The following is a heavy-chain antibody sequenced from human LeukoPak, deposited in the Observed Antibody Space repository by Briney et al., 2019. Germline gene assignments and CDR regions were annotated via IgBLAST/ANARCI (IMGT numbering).Heavy chain of an antibody. Sequence: ASVKVSCKASGYTFTSYYMHWVRQAPGQGLEWMGIINPSGGSTSYAQKFQGRVTMTRDTSTSTVYMELSSLRSGDTAVYYCARDQGPYDKRGYFQHWGQGTPVTVSS. J-gene: IGHJ1*01. CDR3: ARDQGPYDKRGYFQH. CDR2: INPSGGST. CDR1: GYTFTSYY. V-gene: IGHV1-46*01. D-gene: IGHD3-22*01.